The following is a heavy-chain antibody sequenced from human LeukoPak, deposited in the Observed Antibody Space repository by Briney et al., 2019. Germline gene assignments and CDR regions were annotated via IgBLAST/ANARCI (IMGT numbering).Heavy chain of an antibody. J-gene: IGHJ5*02. Sequence: TGGALRLSCAASGVTFSSDGIRCGRETPGRGREWGAVISYDGDKKYYTDSVKGGFTISRDNSKNTLYLQMNSLRAEDTAVYYCATRSDFYDYVWGSPRPWGQGPLVTVFS. D-gene: IGHD3-16*01. V-gene: IGHV3-30*03. CDR3: ATRSDFYDYVWGSPRP. CDR1: GVTFSSDG. CDR2: ISYDGDKK.